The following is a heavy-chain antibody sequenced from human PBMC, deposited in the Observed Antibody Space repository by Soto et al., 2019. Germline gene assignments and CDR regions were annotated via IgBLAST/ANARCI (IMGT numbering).Heavy chain of an antibody. D-gene: IGHD5-12*01. CDR1: GYTFTSYG. V-gene: IGHV1-18*01. J-gene: IGHJ4*02. Sequence: ASVKVSCKASGYTFTSYGISWVRQAPGQGLEWMGWISTNNGDTNSAQKLQGRVTMTTDTSTSTAYMELRSLRSDDTAVYYCARLSHLFIVATDFDYWGQGTLVTVSS. CDR2: ISTNNGDT. CDR3: ARLSHLFIVATDFDY.